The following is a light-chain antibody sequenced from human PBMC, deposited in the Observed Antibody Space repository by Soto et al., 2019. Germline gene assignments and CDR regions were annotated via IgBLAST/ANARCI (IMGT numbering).Light chain of an antibody. J-gene: IGKJ5*01. Sequence: IQMTQSPSTLSASVGARVTITCRASQSISRWLAWSQQKPGKAPNLLIYGASSLESGVPSRFSGSGSGTEFTLTISSLQPDDFATYYCQQYNSYPITFGQGTRLEI. V-gene: IGKV1-5*01. CDR2: GAS. CDR3: QQYNSYPIT. CDR1: QSISRW.